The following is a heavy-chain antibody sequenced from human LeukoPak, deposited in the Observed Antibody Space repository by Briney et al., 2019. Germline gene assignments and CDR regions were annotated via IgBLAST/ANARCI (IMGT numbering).Heavy chain of an antibody. CDR2: IKQDGSEK. CDR1: GFTLSNYW. V-gene: IGHV3-7*01. D-gene: IGHD3-16*01. J-gene: IGHJ4*02. Sequence: GGSLRLSCAASGFTLSNYWMSWVRQAPGKGLEWVANIKQDGSEKYYVDSLKGRFTISRDNAKNSLYLQMNSLRAEDTAVYYCAKQRYGGEDYWGQGTLVTVSS. CDR3: AKQRYGGEDY.